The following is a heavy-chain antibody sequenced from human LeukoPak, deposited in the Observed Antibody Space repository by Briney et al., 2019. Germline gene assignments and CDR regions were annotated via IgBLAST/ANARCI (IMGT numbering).Heavy chain of an antibody. D-gene: IGHD3-10*01. J-gene: IGHJ6*03. CDR3: ARDGLPQYYYGSGSYPYYYYMDV. CDR2: ISAYNGNT. CDR1: GYTFTSYG. Sequence: ASVKVSCKASGYTFTSYGISWVRQAPGQGLEWMGWISAYNGNTNYAQKLQGRVTMTTDTSTSTAYMELRSLRSDDTAVYYCARDGLPQYYYGSGSYPYYYYMDVWGKGTTVTVSS. V-gene: IGHV1-18*01.